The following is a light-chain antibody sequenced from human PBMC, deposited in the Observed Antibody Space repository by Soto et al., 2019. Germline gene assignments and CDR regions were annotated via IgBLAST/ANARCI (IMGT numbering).Light chain of an antibody. Sequence: EIVMTHSPATLSVYPWERATLSCRASQSVSSNLAWYQQKPGQAPRLLIYGASTRATAIPARFSGSGSVTEFTLTISSLQSEDVAVYHCQQHGSSQTFGQGTKVDIK. CDR3: QQHGSSQT. CDR2: GAS. V-gene: IGKV3-15*01. CDR1: QSVSSN. J-gene: IGKJ1*01.